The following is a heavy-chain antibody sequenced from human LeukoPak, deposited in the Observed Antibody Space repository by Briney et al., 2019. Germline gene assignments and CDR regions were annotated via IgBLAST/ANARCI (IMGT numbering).Heavy chain of an antibody. CDR1: GVSISSYY. CDR2: IYYSGST. J-gene: IGHJ6*02. D-gene: IGHD6-19*01. Sequence: SETLSLTCTVSGVSISSYYWSWIRQPPGKGLEWIWDIYYSGSTNYNPSLKSRLTISVDTSTNPSFLKLSTVTPSDTPVYYCSRQVAVACIYYGMDGWGQGTTVTVSS. CDR3: SRQVAVACIYYGMDG. V-gene: IGHV4-59*08.